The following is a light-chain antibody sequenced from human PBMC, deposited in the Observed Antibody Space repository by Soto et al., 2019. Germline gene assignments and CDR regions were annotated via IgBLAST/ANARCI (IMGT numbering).Light chain of an antibody. J-gene: IGKJ3*01. CDR3: QQRNNWPRSFT. CDR1: QSVSSY. V-gene: IGKV3-11*01. CDR2: DTS. Sequence: EIVLTQSPATLALSPGERATLSCRASQSVSSYLAWYQQKPGQAPRLLIYDTSKRATGITARFSGSGSGADFTLTISGLEPEDFAVYYCQQRNNWPRSFTSGPGTKVHI.